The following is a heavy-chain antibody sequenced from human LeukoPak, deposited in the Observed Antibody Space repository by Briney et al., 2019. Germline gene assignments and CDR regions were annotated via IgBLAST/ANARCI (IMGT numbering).Heavy chain of an antibody. J-gene: IGHJ4*02. V-gene: IGHV1-18*01. CDR1: GGTFSSYA. Sequence: GASVKVSCKASGGTFSSYAISWVRQAPGQGLELMGWVSGYNGNTNYAQKFQGRITMTVDTFTTTAYMELKSLSSDDAAVYYCARTHDFWSARKGDYFDPWGQGTLVTVSS. CDR2: VSGYNGNT. D-gene: IGHD3-3*01. CDR3: ARTHDFWSARKGDYFDP.